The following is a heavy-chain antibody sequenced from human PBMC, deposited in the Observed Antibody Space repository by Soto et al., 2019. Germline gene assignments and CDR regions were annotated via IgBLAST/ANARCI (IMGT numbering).Heavy chain of an antibody. Sequence: GGSLRLSCAASGFTFSDYYMSWIRQAPGKGLEWVSYISSSSSYTNYADSVKGRFTISRDNAKNSLYLQMNSLRAEDTAVYYCARVGDGSSSWYYFDYWGQGTLVTVSS. J-gene: IGHJ4*02. V-gene: IGHV3-11*06. CDR2: ISSSSSYT. CDR1: GFTFSDYY. D-gene: IGHD6-13*01. CDR3: ARVGDGSSSWYYFDY.